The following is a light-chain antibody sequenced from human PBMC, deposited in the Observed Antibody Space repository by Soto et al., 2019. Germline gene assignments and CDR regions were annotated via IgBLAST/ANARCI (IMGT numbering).Light chain of an antibody. CDR3: QQYASWPIT. V-gene: IGKV3-20*01. Sequence: EMGLTQSPGTLSLSPGERVTLSCRASQSVAKNYLAWYQQKPGPAPRLLIYDASSRATGIPDRFSGSGSGTDFTLTISRLEPEDFAMYYCQQYASWPITFGQGTRWRL. CDR2: DAS. CDR1: QSVAKNY. J-gene: IGKJ5*01.